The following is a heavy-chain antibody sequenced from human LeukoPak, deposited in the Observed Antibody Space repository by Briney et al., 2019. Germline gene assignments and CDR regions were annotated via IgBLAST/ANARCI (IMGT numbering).Heavy chain of an antibody. CDR2: ISSSGSTI. J-gene: IGHJ5*02. Sequence: GGSLRLSCAASGFTFSDYYMSWIRQAPGKGLEWVSYISSSGSTIYYADSVKGRFTISRDNAKNSLYLQMNSLRAEDTAVYYCARDVLTGYCSGGSCHNWFDPWGQGTLVTVSS. CDR3: ARDVLTGYCSGGSCHNWFDP. D-gene: IGHD2-15*01. V-gene: IGHV3-11*01. CDR1: GFTFSDYY.